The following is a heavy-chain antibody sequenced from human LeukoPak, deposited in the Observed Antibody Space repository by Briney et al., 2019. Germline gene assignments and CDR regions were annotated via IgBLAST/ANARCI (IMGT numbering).Heavy chain of an antibody. CDR3: ASMWEGGY. D-gene: IGHD1-26*01. Sequence: GGSLRLSCAASGFTFRNYWMSWVRQAPGKGLEWVATIKQDGSEKYYGDSVKGRFTISRDNAQSSLFLQMNSLRDEDAAVYFCASMWEGGYWGQRTLVTVSS. CDR1: GFTFRNYW. CDR2: IKQDGSEK. V-gene: IGHV3-7*01. J-gene: IGHJ4*02.